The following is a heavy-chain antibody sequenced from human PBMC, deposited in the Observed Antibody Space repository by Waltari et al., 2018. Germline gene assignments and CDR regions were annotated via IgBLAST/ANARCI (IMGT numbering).Heavy chain of an antibody. V-gene: IGHV3-23*01. CDR2: ISGRGGST. J-gene: IGHJ6*02. CDR3: AKEIIAADESDYYYYYGMDV. CDR1: GFTFSSYA. Sequence: EVQLLESGGGLVQPGGSLRLSCAASGFTFSSYAMSWVRQAPGKGLEWVSAISGRGGSTYYADSVKGRFTISRDNSKNTRYLQMNSLRAEDTAVYYCAKEIIAADESDYYYYYGMDVWGQGTTVTVSS. D-gene: IGHD6-6*01.